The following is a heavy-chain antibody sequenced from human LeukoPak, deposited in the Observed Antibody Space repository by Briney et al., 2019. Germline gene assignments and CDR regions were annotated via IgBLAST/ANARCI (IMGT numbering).Heavy chain of an antibody. CDR3: AKDQSSWLGSFDY. Sequence: PGGSLRLSCVASGFTFSSYWMHWVRQDPRKGLVWVSRINGNGRNINYADSVRGRFTISRDNAKNSLYLQMNSLRAEDTALYYCAKDQSSWLGSFDYWGQETLVTVSS. V-gene: IGHV3-74*01. J-gene: IGHJ4*02. CDR2: INGNGRNI. D-gene: IGHD6-13*01. CDR1: GFTFSSYW.